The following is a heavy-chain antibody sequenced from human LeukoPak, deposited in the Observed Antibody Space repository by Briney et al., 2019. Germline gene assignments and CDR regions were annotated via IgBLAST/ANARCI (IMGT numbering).Heavy chain of an antibody. V-gene: IGHV4-34*12. CDR1: SWSFSGYY. CDR2: TFYSGRN. CDR3: ARHPDEAGYYYDSSGYYYVNWFDP. D-gene: IGHD3-22*01. J-gene: IGHJ5*02. Sequence: SETLSLTCAVDSWSFSGYYWRWIRQLPGKGLEWIGSTFYSGRNYSHTSLRSRATISVETSRTQFTLKLSSVTAADTAVNYWARHPDEAGYYYDSSGYYYVNWFDPWGQRTLVTVSS.